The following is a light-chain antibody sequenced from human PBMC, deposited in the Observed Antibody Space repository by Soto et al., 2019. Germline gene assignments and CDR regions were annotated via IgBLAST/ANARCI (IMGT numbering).Light chain of an antibody. CDR3: QQGFTTPWT. CDR2: AAS. CDR1: QGISTY. Sequence: DIQMTQSPPSLSASVGDRLTITCRASQGISTYLNWYRQKPGKAPELLIYAASSLQSGVPSRFSGSGSATDFALTIGSLQPEDSATYYCQQGFTTPWTFGQGTK. V-gene: IGKV1-39*01. J-gene: IGKJ1*01.